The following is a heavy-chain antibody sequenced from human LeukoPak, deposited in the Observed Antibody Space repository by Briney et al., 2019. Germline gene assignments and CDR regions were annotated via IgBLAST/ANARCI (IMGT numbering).Heavy chain of an antibody. V-gene: IGHV4-30-4*01. CDR2: IYYSGST. Sequence: SETLSLTCTVSGGSISSGDYYWSWIRQPPGKGLEWIGYIYYSGSTYYNPSLKSRVTISVDTSKNQFSLKLSSVTAADTAVYYCARTDYYGSGSYYTLNWFDPWGQGTLVTVSS. D-gene: IGHD3-10*01. J-gene: IGHJ5*02. CDR3: ARTDYYGSGSYYTLNWFDP. CDR1: GGSISSGDYY.